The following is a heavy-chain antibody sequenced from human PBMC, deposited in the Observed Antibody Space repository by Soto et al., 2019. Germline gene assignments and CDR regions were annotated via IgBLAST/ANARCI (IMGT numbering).Heavy chain of an antibody. V-gene: IGHV4-31*03. CDR2: IYRSGST. CDR1: GGSISSGDYY. CDR3: ARDVRPAHTNWFDP. D-gene: IGHD2-8*01. J-gene: IGHJ5*02. Sequence: QVQLQESGPGLVKPSQTLSLTCTVSGGSISSGDYYWSWVRQHPGKGLEWIGYIYRSGSTYYNPSLKSRVTISVDTSKNQFSLKLSSVTAADTAVYYCARDVRPAHTNWFDPWGQGTLVTVSS.